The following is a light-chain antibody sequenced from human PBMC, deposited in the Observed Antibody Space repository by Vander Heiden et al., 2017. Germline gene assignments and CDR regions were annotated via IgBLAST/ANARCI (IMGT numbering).Light chain of an antibody. CDR2: GAS. J-gene: IGKJ2*01. Sequence: EIVLTQSPGTLSLSPGERATLSCRASQSVSSSYLAWYQQIPGQAPRLLIYGASSRASGIPDRFSGTLTISRLEPEDFAVYHCQHYGNSPYTFGQGTKLEL. CDR3: QHYGNSPYT. CDR1: QSVSSSY. V-gene: IGKV3-20*01.